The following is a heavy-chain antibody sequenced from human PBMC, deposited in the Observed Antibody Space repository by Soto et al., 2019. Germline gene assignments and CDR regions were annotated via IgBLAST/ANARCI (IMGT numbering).Heavy chain of an antibody. D-gene: IGHD1-7*01. CDR2: IIPISGAA. Sequence: QVQLVQSGAEVKKPGSSVKVSCKASGGTFSNYVVNWVRQAPGQGLEWMGRIIPISGAANYAQRFQGRVTITADKSTGTSYMELSSLRSEDTAVYYCARDMTRTVVPYFDFWSQGTLVTVSS. CDR3: ARDMTRTVVPYFDF. V-gene: IGHV1-69*06. J-gene: IGHJ4*02. CDR1: GGTFSNYV.